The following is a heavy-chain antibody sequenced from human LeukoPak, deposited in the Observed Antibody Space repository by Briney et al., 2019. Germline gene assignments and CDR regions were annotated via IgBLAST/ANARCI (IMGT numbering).Heavy chain of an antibody. Sequence: SETLSLTCTVSGGSISSYYWNWIRQPPGKGLEWIGYIYYSGSTNYNPSLKSRVTISVDTSKNQFSLKLSSVTAADTAVYYCARSQELLYAVDYWGQGTLVTVSS. D-gene: IGHD2-2*02. V-gene: IGHV4-59*01. J-gene: IGHJ4*02. CDR2: IYYSGST. CDR1: GGSISSYY. CDR3: ARSQELLYAVDY.